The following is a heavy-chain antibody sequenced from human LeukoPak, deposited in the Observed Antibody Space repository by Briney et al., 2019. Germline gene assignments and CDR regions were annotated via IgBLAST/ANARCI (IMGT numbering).Heavy chain of an antibody. CDR1: GGSINNYY. Sequence: SETLSLTCTVSGGSINNYYWSWIRQPPGKGLERIGYIYYSGSTNYNPSLKSRVTISVDTSKNQFSLKLSSVTAADTAVYYCAREDHTAMVDSWGQGTLVTVSS. V-gene: IGHV4-59*01. D-gene: IGHD5-18*01. J-gene: IGHJ4*02. CDR2: IYYSGST. CDR3: AREDHTAMVDS.